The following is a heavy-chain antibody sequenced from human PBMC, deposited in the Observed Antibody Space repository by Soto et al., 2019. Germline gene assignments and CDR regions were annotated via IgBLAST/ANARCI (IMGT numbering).Heavy chain of an antibody. V-gene: IGHV3-23*01. CDR2: ISGGGGST. J-gene: IGHJ4*02. CDR3: AKRSPVSTYYVDY. Sequence: EVQLLESGGDLVQPGGSLRLSCAASGFSFSSYGMSWVRQAPGKGLEWVSSISGGGGSTYYADSVKGRFTISRDNSKNTLYLQMNSLKVEDTAVYYCAKRSPVSTYYVDYWGQGTLVTVSS. CDR1: GFSFSSYG.